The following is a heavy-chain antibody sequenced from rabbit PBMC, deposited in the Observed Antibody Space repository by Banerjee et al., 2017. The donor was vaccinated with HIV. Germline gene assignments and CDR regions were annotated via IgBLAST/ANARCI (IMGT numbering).Heavy chain of an antibody. CDR2: IWTGSGST. D-gene: IGHD5-1*01. CDR3: ARDDDNTDGCSFDL. J-gene: IGHJ4*01. CDR1: GFDFSSNA. V-gene: IGHV1S45*01. Sequence: QEQLEESGGGLVQPEGSLTLTCKASGFDFSSNAMCWVRQAPGKGLEWIACIWTGSGSTYYASWAQGRFTISKTSSTTVTLQMTSLTVADTATYFCARDDDNTDGCSFDLWGPGTLVTVS.